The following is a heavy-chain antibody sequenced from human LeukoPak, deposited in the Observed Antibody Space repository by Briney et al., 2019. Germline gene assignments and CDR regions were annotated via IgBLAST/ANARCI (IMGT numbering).Heavy chain of an antibody. V-gene: IGHV3-30*02. CDR3: ARDASQEPLWVLGAFDI. CDR2: IRYDGSNK. CDR1: GFTFSDYG. Sequence: GGSLRLSCAASGFTFSDYGMHWVRQAPGKGLEWVAFIRYDGSNKYYADSVKGRFTISRDNSMNTLYLQMNSLRAEDTAVYYCARDASQEPLWVLGAFDIWGQGTMVTVSS. D-gene: IGHD1-14*01. J-gene: IGHJ3*02.